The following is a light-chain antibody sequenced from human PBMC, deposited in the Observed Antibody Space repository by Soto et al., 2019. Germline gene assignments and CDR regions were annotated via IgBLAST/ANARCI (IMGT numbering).Light chain of an antibody. CDR2: GAS. Sequence: DIQMTQSPSSLSASVGDRVTITCRASQSISGYLSWYQQKLGKAPNLLIYGASSLQSGVPSRFSGSGSGTDFTLAISGLLPEDFATYFCQESHTSGTFGQGTKIEI. V-gene: IGKV1-39*01. J-gene: IGKJ2*01. CDR1: QSISGY. CDR3: QESHTSGT.